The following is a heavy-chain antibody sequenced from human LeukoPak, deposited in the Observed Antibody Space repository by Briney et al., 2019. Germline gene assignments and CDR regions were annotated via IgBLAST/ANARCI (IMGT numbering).Heavy chain of an antibody. CDR3: TRGRGYSSGYLGEYFGY. CDR2: IRIKAYGGTT. Sequence: GGSLRLSCTASGFTFGDYTMHWVRQAPGKGLEWVSFIRIKAYGGTTAYAASVKDRFTISRDDSKSIAYLQMNSLKTEDTAVYYCTRGRGYSSGYLGEYFGYWGQGALVTVSS. J-gene: IGHJ4*02. CDR1: GFTFGDYT. D-gene: IGHD5-18*01. V-gene: IGHV3-49*04.